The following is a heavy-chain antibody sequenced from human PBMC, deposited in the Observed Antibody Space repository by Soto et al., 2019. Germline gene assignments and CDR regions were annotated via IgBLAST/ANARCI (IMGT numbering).Heavy chain of an antibody. J-gene: IGHJ4*02. CDR3: ARDYTWRSSSSPSGY. CDR1: GFTFSSYG. CDR2: IWYDGSNK. D-gene: IGHD6-6*01. Sequence: QVQLVESGGGVVQPGRSLRLSCAASGFTFSSYGMHWVRQAPGKGLEWVAVIWYDGSNKYYADSVKGRFTISRDNSKNTLYLQMNSLRAEDTAVYYCARDYTWRSSSSPSGYWGQGTLVTVSS. V-gene: IGHV3-33*01.